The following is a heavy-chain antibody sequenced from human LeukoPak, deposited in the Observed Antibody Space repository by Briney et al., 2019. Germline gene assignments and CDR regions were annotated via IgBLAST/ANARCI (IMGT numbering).Heavy chain of an antibody. Sequence: SETLSLTCTVSGGSISSGDYYWSWIRQPPGKGLEWIGYIYYSGSTYYNPSLKSRVTISVDTSKNQFSLKLSSVTAADTAVYYCARVGWDLRGDHVDGMDVWGQGTTVTVSS. CDR2: IYYSGST. D-gene: IGHD1-26*01. J-gene: IGHJ6*02. CDR3: ARVGWDLRGDHVDGMDV. V-gene: IGHV4-30-4*01. CDR1: GGSISSGDYY.